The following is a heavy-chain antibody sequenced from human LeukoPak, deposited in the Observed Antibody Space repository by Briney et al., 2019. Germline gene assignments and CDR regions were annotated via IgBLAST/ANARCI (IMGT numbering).Heavy chain of an antibody. D-gene: IGHD6-13*01. CDR1: GYSISSGYY. CDR3: ARVASSSWYYFDY. CDR2: IYHSGST. Sequence: PSETLSLTCTVSGYSISSGYYWGWIRQPPGKGLEWIGSIYHSGSTYYNPSLKSRVTISVDTSKNQFSLKLSSVTAADTAVYYCARVASSSWYYFDYWGQGTLVTVSS. J-gene: IGHJ4*02. V-gene: IGHV4-38-2*02.